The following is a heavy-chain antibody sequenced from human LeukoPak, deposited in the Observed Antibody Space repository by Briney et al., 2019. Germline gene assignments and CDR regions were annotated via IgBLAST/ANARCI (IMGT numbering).Heavy chain of an antibody. CDR3: ARDSIRGVIRFDY. D-gene: IGHD3-10*01. V-gene: IGHV3-23*01. CDR2: ISGSGGST. Sequence: PGGSLRLSCAASGFTFSSYAMSWVRQAPGKGLEWVSAISGSGGSTYYADSVKGRFTISRDNAKNSLYLQMNSLRAEDTAVYYCARDSIRGVIRFDYWGQGTLVTVSS. J-gene: IGHJ4*02. CDR1: GFTFSSYA.